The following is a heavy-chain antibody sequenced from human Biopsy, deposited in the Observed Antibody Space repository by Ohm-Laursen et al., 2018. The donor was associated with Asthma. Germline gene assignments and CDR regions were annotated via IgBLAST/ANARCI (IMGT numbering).Heavy chain of an antibody. CDR3: AGNLPGYTYGPFED. Sequence: SDTLSLTCTVSGASITTSPSYWSWLRLLPGKGLEWIGCIYYSGETFFNPSLKNPLFMSLDSSKNQFSLKMTSVTVADTAVYFCAGNLPGYTYGPFEDWGQGTLVTVSS. D-gene: IGHD5-18*01. J-gene: IGHJ4*02. CDR2: IYYSGET. V-gene: IGHV4-31*02. CDR1: GASITTSPSY.